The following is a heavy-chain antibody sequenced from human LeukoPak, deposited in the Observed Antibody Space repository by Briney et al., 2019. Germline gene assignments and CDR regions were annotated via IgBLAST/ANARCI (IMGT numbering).Heavy chain of an antibody. CDR3: AKGGTYYDFWSGYPDYFDY. V-gene: IGHV3-9*03. D-gene: IGHD3-3*01. CDR2: ISWSSGSI. Sequence: GGSLRLSCAASGFTFDDYALHWVRQAPGKGLEWVSGISWSSGSIGYADSVKGRFTISRDNAKNSLYLQMNSLRAEDMALYYCAKGGTYYDFWSGYPDYFDYWGQGTLVTVSS. J-gene: IGHJ4*02. CDR1: GFTFDDYA.